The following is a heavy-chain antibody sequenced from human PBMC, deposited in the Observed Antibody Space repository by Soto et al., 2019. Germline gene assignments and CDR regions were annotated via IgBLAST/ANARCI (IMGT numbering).Heavy chain of an antibody. J-gene: IGHJ6*02. CDR3: ARGPNYDILTGNYDGMDV. Sequence: QVQLVESGAEVKKPGASVKVSCKASGYTFSSYGISWVRQAPGHGLEWMGWISAYNGNTNYAQKLQGRVTMTTDTSTSTAYMELRSLRSDDTAVYYCARGPNYDILTGNYDGMDVWGQGTTVTVSS. CDR1: GYTFSSYG. D-gene: IGHD3-9*01. V-gene: IGHV1-18*01. CDR2: ISAYNGNT.